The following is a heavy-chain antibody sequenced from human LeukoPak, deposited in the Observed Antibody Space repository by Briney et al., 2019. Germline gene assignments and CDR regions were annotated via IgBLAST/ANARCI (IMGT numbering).Heavy chain of an antibody. D-gene: IGHD3-10*01. V-gene: IGHV1-69*04. CDR3: ARYRPYGSGKVRGTSSYYYYGMDV. CDR2: IIPILGIA. Sequence: SVKVSCKASGGTFSSYAISWVRQAPGQGLEWMGRIIPILGIANYAPKFQGRVTITADKFTSTAYMELSSLRSEDTAVYYCARYRPYGSGKVRGTSSYYYYGMDVWGQGTTVTVSS. CDR1: GGTFSSYA. J-gene: IGHJ6*02.